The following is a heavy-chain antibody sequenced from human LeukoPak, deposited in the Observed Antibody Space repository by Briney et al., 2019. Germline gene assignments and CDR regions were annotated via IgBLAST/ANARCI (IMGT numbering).Heavy chain of an antibody. D-gene: IGHD3-16*01. CDR3: GRDSLGGDY. Sequence: GGSLRLSCAASGFSFSTFGMHWARRAPGKGLEWEAVIWNDGSKKFYADSVKGRFTISRDNSQNTLYLQMNRLRVEDTAVYYCGRDSLGGDYWGQGTLVTVSS. J-gene: IGHJ4*02. V-gene: IGHV3-33*01. CDR2: IWNDGSKK. CDR1: GFSFSTFG.